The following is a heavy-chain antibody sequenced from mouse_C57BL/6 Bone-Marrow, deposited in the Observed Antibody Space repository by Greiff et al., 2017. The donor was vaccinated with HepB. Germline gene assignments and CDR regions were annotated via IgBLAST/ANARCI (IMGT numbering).Heavy chain of an antibody. J-gene: IGHJ3*01. CDR2: IHPNSGST. Sequence: VQLQQSGAELVKPGASVKLSCKASGYTFTSYWMHWVKQRPGQGLEWIGMIHPNSGSTNYNEKFKSKATLTVDKSSSTAYMQLSSLTSEDSAVYYCARSHFAWFAYWGQGTLVTVST. V-gene: IGHV1-64*01. CDR1: GYTFTSYW. CDR3: ARSHFAWFAY.